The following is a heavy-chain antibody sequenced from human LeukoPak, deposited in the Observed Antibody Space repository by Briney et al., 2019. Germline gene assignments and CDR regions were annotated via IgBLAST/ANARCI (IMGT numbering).Heavy chain of an antibody. CDR3: AKPRSPKYSSSWFY. D-gene: IGHD6-13*01. J-gene: IGHJ4*02. Sequence: GGSLRLSCAASGFTFSSYAMSWVRQAPGKGLEWVSAISGSGGSTYYADSVKGRFTISRDNSKNTLYLQMNSLRAEDTAVCYCAKPRSPKYSSSWFYWGQGTLVTVSS. CDR2: ISGSGGST. V-gene: IGHV3-23*01. CDR1: GFTFSSYA.